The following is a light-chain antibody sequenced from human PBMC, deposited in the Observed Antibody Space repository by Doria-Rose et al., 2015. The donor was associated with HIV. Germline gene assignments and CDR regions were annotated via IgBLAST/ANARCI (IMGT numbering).Light chain of an antibody. V-gene: IGKV3-20*01. CDR3: HQYGTSWT. J-gene: IGKJ1*01. CDR2: DGS. CDR1: QSSSSTY. Sequence: TQSPGTLSLSPGERATLSCRASQSSSSTYLAWYQQKPGQAPSLLIYDGSTRATCIPDRFSASGSGTDFTLTISRLEPEDFALYYCHQYGTSWTFGQGTKVEI.